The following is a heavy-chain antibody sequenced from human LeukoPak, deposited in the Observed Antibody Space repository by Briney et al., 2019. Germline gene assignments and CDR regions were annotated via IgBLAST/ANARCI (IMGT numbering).Heavy chain of an antibody. CDR3: ARDYYDSSGYYPFDY. CDR2: IIPIFGTA. J-gene: IGHJ4*02. D-gene: IGHD3-22*01. V-gene: IGHV1-69*13. Sequence: SVKVSCKPSGGTFSSYAISWVRQAPGQGLEWMGGIIPIFGTANYAQKFQGRVTITADESTSTAYMELSSLRSEDTAVYYCARDYYDSSGYYPFDYWGQGTLVTVSS. CDR1: GGTFSSYA.